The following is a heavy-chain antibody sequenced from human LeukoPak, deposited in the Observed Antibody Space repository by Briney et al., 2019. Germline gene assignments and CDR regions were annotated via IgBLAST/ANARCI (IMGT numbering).Heavy chain of an antibody. D-gene: IGHD4-23*01. V-gene: IGHV3-21*01. CDR3: ARAPYGGYSDY. CDR2: ITSSSTYT. J-gene: IGHJ4*02. CDR1: GFSFSSYN. Sequence: PGGSLRLSCAASGFSFSSYNMNWVRQTPGKGLEWVSSITSSSTYTFYADSVKGRFTISRDNAKNSLYLQMNSLRAEDTAVYYCARAPYGGYSDYWGQGTLVTVSS.